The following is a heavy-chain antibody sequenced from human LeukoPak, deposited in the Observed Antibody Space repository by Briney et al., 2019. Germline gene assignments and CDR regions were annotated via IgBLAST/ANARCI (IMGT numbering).Heavy chain of an antibody. Sequence: PGGSLRLSCTASGFNFRDFSMHWVRQIPGQGLEWVSLVSGDGDVTYYADSVKGRFTISRDNGRNLLYLQMNSLSVEDTAFYYCAKGNNTISFNFDYWGQGTLVTVSS. CDR1: GFNFRDFS. D-gene: IGHD1-14*01. J-gene: IGHJ4*02. V-gene: IGHV3-43*02. CDR3: AKGNNTISFNFDY. CDR2: VSGDGDVT.